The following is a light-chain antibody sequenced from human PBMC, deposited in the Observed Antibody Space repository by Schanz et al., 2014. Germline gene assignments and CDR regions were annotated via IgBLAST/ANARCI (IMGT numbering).Light chain of an antibody. CDR3: LQYGSSPRT. Sequence: EIVMTQSPATLSVSPGERATLSCRASQSVSSNLAWYQQKPGQAPRLLIYGASSRVTGIPDRFSGSGSGTXFTITLGILEPEXXALYYCLQYGSSPRTFDQGTRVAIK. V-gene: IGKV3D-15*03. CDR2: GAS. CDR1: QSVSSN. J-gene: IGKJ1*01.